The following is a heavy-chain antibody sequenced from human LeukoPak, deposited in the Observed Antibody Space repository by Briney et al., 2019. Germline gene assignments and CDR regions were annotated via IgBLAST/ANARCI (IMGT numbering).Heavy chain of an antibody. CDR1: GGTFSSYA. V-gene: IGHV1-69*05. CDR3: ARAYDFWSGGAFDI. CDR2: IIPIFGTA. D-gene: IGHD3-3*01. Sequence: SVKVSCKASGGTFSSYAISWVRQAPGQGLEWMGGIIPIFGTANYAQKFQGRVTITTDESTSTAYMELSSLRSKDTAVYNIARAYDFWSGGAFDIWGQGTMVTVSS. J-gene: IGHJ3*02.